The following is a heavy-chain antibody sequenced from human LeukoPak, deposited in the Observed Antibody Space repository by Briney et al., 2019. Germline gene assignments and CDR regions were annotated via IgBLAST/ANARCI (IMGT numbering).Heavy chain of an antibody. CDR2: IYYSGST. Sequence: SETLSLTCTVSGGSISSYYWSWIRQPPGRGLEWIGYIYYSGSTNYHPSLKSRVTISVDTYKNQFSLKLSSVTAADTAVYYCARITAGTGAFDIWGQGTMVTVSS. CDR3: ARITAGTGAFDI. D-gene: IGHD6-19*01. CDR1: GGSISSYY. J-gene: IGHJ3*02. V-gene: IGHV4-59*01.